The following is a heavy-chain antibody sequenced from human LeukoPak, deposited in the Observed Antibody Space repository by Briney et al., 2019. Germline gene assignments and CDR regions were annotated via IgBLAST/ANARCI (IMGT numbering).Heavy chain of an antibody. D-gene: IGHD3-22*01. CDR3: ARSYTDYYDSSGLDF. J-gene: IGHJ4*02. CDR2: LYTSGDT. V-gene: IGHV4-4*07. Sequence: PSETLSLTCTVSGDSISGYYWSWLRQPAGEGLEWIGRLYTSGDTNYNPSLKSRVTISVDTSKNQFSLRLSSVTAADTAVYYCARSYTDYYDSSGLDFWGQGPLVTVAS. CDR1: GDSISGYY.